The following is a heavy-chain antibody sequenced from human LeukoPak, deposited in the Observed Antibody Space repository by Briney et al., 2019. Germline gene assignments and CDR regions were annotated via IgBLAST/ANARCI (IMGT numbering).Heavy chain of an antibody. V-gene: IGHV3-66*02. CDR1: GFTVSSNY. CDR2: IYSGGST. D-gene: IGHD2-15*01. J-gene: IGHJ4*02. CDR3: ARDRYCSGGSCDY. Sequence: GGSLRLSCAASGFTVSSNYMTWVRQAPGKGLEWVSVIYSGGSTYYADSVKGRFTISRDNSKNTLYLQMNSLRAEDTAVYYCARDRYCSGGSCDYWGQGTLVTASS.